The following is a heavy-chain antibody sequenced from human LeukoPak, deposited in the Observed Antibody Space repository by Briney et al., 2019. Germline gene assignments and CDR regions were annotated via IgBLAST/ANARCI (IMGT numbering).Heavy chain of an antibody. CDR1: GGSFSGYY. D-gene: IGHD6-19*01. CDR2: INHSGST. Sequence: PETLSLTCAVYGGSFSGYYWSWIRQPPGKGLEWIGEINHSGSTNYNPSLKSRVTISVDTSKNQFSLKLSSVTAADTAVYYCAGLNSSGQGYWGQGTLVTVSS. CDR3: AGLNSSGQGY. J-gene: IGHJ4*02. V-gene: IGHV4-34*01.